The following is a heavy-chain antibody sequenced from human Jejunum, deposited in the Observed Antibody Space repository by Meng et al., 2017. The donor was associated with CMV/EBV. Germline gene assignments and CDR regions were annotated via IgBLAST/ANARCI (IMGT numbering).Heavy chain of an antibody. J-gene: IGHJ4*02. D-gene: IGHD2-2*01. Sequence: QCKLGQSGEEVKKPGASVKVSCKASGYSFTTYAMHWVRQSPGQRLEWMGWINAGNGNTKYSEKFQSRVTITRDTAASTAYMELSSLRSEDTAVYYCARTGCSSSSCYDYWGQGTLVTVSS. CDR1: GYSFTTYA. CDR2: INAGNGNT. CDR3: ARTGCSSSSCYDY. V-gene: IGHV1-3*01.